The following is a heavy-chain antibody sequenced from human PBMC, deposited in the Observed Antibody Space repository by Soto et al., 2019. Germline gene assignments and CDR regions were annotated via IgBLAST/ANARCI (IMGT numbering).Heavy chain of an antibody. J-gene: IGHJ4*02. CDR1: GFTFSSYA. CDR3: AKNGRAQLLCLSDY. D-gene: IGHD2-2*01. Sequence: GGSLRLSCAASGFTFSSYAMYWVRQAPGKGLEWVSGISGSGGSTYYADSVKGRFTISRDNSKNTLYLQMNSLRAEDTAVYYWAKNGRAQLLCLSDYWGQGPLVTVSS. V-gene: IGHV3-23*01. CDR2: ISGSGGST.